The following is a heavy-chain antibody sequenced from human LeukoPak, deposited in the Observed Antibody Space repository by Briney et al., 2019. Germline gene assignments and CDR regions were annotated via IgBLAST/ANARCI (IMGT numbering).Heavy chain of an antibody. CDR1: GFTFSTYA. V-gene: IGHV3-23*01. J-gene: IGHJ4*02. CDR3: VKGGVAVTAPDC. Sequence: GGSLRLSCAASGFTFSTYAMSWVRQGPGKGLEWVSAIGLGSSPTFYAESVKGRFTISRDDSKNTLYLQMSSLRAEDTAVYYCVKGGVAVTAPDCWGQGTLVTVSS. D-gene: IGHD3-10*01. CDR2: IGLGSSPT.